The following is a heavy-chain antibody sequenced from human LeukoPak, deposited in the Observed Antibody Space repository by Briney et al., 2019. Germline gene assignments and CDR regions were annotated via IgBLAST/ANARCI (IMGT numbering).Heavy chain of an antibody. J-gene: IGHJ3*02. CDR1: GYTFTGYY. Sequence: GASVTVSCKASGYTFTGYYMHWVRQAPGQGLEWMGWINPNSGGTNYAQKFQGRVTMTRDTSISTAYMELSRLRSDDTAVYYCARGPQYYYGFMSPKLTLSQDAFDIWGQGTMVTVSS. V-gene: IGHV1-2*02. D-gene: IGHD3-10*01. CDR3: ARGPQYYYGFMSPKLTLSQDAFDI. CDR2: INPNSGGT.